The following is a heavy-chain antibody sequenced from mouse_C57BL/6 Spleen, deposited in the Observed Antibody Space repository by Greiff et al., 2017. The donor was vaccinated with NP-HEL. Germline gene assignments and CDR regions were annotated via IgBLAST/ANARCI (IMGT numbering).Heavy chain of an antibody. CDR3: ARSPYDYVYAMDY. CDR1: GYTFTSYW. D-gene: IGHD2-4*01. CDR2: IDPNSGGT. V-gene: IGHV1-72*01. Sequence: QVQLKQPGAELVKPGASVKLSCKASGYTFTSYWMHWVKQRPGRGLEWIGRIDPNSGGTKYNEKFKSKATLTVDKPSSTAYMQLSSLTSEDSAVYYCARSPYDYVYAMDYWGQGTSVTVSS. J-gene: IGHJ4*01.